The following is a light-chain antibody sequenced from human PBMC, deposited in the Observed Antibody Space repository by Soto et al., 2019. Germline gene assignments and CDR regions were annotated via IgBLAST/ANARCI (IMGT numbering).Light chain of an antibody. CDR1: QGIRND. CDR3: LQDYSYPWT. Sequence: ALPLTPFPTSLSATVGGRVTITCRASQGIRNDLGWYQQKPGKAPKLLIYAASSLQSGVPSRFSGSASGTDFTLTISSLQPEDFATYYCLQDYSYPWTFGQGTMVDIK. V-gene: IGKV1-6*01. CDR2: AAS. J-gene: IGKJ1*01.